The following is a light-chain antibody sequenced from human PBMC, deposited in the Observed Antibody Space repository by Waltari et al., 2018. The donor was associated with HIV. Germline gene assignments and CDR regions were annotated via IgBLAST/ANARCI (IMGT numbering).Light chain of an antibody. CDR1: NIERKS. J-gene: IGLJ2*01. CDR3: QVWDSTSDHVL. Sequence: SSLLTQTPSVSVAPGKTARITCGGKNIERKSVHWYKQKPGQAPLLVIYYDTDRPSGIPERFSGSNSGNTATLTISRVGDGDEADYYCQVWDSTSDHVLFGGGTRLTVL. CDR2: YDT. V-gene: IGLV3-21*04.